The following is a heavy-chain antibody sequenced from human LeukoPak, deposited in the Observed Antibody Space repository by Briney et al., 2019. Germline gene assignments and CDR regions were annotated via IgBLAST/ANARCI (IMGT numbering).Heavy chain of an antibody. J-gene: IGHJ4*02. CDR2: MKGTGET. CDR3: ARASWVSSADAVR. V-gene: IGHV3-23*01. Sequence: GGSLRLSCAASGLSFRSFAMSWVRQAPARGLEWLSSMKGTGETFYGDSVRGRVTVFRDDSRNTVYLQLNNLRVEDTAIYYCARASWVSSADAVRWGQGTVVTVSS. D-gene: IGHD3-16*01. CDR1: GLSFRSFA.